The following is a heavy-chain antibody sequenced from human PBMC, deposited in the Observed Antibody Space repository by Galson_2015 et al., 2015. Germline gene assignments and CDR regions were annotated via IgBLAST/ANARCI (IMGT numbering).Heavy chain of an antibody. J-gene: IGHJ4*02. D-gene: IGHD7-27*01. Sequence: SLRLSCAASGFTFRDYYVSWIRQAPGKGLEWASYISSSGSTIYYTDSVKGRITISRDNAKNSLYLQMNSLRAEDTAVYYCARDHIDSWGSVDYWGQGTLVTVSS. CDR2: ISSSGSTI. V-gene: IGHV3-11*01. CDR3: ARDHIDSWGSVDY. CDR1: GFTFRDYY.